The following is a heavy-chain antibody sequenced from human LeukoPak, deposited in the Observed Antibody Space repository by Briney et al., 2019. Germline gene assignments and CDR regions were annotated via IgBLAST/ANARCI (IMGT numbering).Heavy chain of an antibody. CDR3: VRGLEVDY. V-gene: IGHV3-30*03. D-gene: IGHD3-3*01. CDR2: ITYDGYYK. CDR1: GFTFTSYG. Sequence: HPGGSLRLSCAASGFTFTSYGMHWVRQSPGKGLEWVALITYDGYYKYYSDSVKGRFTISSDTSKNTLYLQMNSLRAEDTAVYYCVRGLEVDYWGQGTLVTVSS. J-gene: IGHJ4*02.